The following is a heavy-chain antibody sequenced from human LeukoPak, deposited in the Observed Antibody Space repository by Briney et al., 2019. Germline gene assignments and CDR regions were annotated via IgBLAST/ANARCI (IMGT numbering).Heavy chain of an antibody. CDR2: INHSGST. V-gene: IGHV4-34*01. Sequence: SETLSLTCAVYGGSFSGYYWSWIRQPPGKGLEWIGEINHSGSTNYNPSLKSRVTISVDTSKNQFSPKLSSVTAADTAVYYCARGPAAAAPYNWFDPWGQGTLVTVSS. CDR3: ARGPAAAAPYNWFDP. D-gene: IGHD6-13*01. J-gene: IGHJ5*02. CDR1: GGSFSGYY.